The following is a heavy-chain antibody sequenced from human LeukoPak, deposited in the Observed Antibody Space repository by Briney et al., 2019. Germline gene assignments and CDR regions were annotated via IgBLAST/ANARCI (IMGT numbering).Heavy chain of an antibody. Sequence: GGSLRLSCSPSGLTFSSYAMHWVRQAPGKGREYVSAISSNGGSTYYADSVKGRFTISRDNSKNTLYLQMSSLRAEDTAVYYCVKGRWFGEFPKYYSDYWGQGTLVTVSS. V-gene: IGHV3-64D*09. CDR3: VKGRWFGEFPKYYSDY. J-gene: IGHJ4*02. CDR2: ISSNGGST. CDR1: GLTFSSYA. D-gene: IGHD3-10*01.